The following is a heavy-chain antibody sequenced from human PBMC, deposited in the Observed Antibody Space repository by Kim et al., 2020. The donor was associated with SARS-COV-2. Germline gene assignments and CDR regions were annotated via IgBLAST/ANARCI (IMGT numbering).Heavy chain of an antibody. J-gene: IGHJ3*02. D-gene: IGHD6-19*01. V-gene: IGHV3-73*01. CDR3: ARVHPIACGWYDAFDI. CDR2: IRSKANSYAT. Sequence: GGSLRLSCAASGFTLSGSTVHWVRQASGKGLEWVGRIRSKANSYATAYAASVKYRFTISRDDSKNTAYLQMNSLKTEDTAGYYCARVHPIACGWYDAFDIWGQGTMVTVSS. CDR1: GFTLSGST.